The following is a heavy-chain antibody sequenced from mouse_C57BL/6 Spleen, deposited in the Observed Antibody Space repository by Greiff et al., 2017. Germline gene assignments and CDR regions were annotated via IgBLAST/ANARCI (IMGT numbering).Heavy chain of an antibody. V-gene: IGHV10-3*01. J-gene: IGHJ1*03. Sequence: EVQGVESGGGLVQPKGSLKLSCAASGFTFNTYAMHWVRQAPGKGLEWVARIRSKSSNYATYYADSVKDRFTISRDDSQSMLYLQMNNLKTEDTAMYYCVREGLNYYGSSYDWYFDVWGTGTTVTVSS. CDR3: VREGLNYYGSSYDWYFDV. CDR1: GFTFNTYA. CDR2: IRSKSSNYAT. D-gene: IGHD1-1*01.